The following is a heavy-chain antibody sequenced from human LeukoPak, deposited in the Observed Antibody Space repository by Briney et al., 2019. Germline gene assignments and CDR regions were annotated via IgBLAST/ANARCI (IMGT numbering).Heavy chain of an antibody. Sequence: PGGSLRLSCAASGFTFSSYWMSWVRQAPGKGLEWVANIKQDGSEKYYVDSVKGRFTISRDNAKNSLYLQMNSLRAEDTAVYYCAREQPRGYSYGSDHTIDPWGQGTLVTVSS. CDR1: GFTFSSYW. J-gene: IGHJ5*02. V-gene: IGHV3-7*01. D-gene: IGHD5-18*01. CDR3: AREQPRGYSYGSDHTIDP. CDR2: IKQDGSEK.